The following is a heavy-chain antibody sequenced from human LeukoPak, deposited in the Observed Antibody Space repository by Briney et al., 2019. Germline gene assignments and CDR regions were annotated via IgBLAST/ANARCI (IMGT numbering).Heavy chain of an antibody. J-gene: IGHJ4*02. V-gene: IGHV1-8*03. CDR3: ATHYDFWSGYGY. CDR2: MNPNSGNT. Sequence: GASVKVSCKASGYTFTSYDINWVRQATGRGLEWMGWMNPNSGNTGYAQKFQGRVTITRNTSISTAYMELSSLRSEDTAVYYCATHYDFWSGYGYWGQGTLVTVSS. CDR1: GYTFTSYD. D-gene: IGHD3-3*01.